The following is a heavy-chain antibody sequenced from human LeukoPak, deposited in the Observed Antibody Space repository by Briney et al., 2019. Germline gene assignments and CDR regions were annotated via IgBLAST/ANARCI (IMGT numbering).Heavy chain of an antibody. CDR3: ARDYYGSGSYWNWFDP. D-gene: IGHD3-10*01. V-gene: IGHV4-59*12. CDR2: IYYSGNT. J-gene: IGHJ5*02. CDR1: GGSISSYY. Sequence: SETLSLTCTVSGGSISSYYWSWIRQPPGKGLEWIGYIYYSGNTNYNPSLKSRVTISVDTSKNQFSLKLSSVTAADTAVYYCARDYYGSGSYWNWFDPWGQGTLVTVSS.